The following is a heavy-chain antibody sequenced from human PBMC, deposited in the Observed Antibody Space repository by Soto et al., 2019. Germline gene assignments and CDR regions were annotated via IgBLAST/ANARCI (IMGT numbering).Heavy chain of an antibody. Sequence: QVQLVQSGAEVKKPGSSVKVSCKASGGTFSSYTISWVRQAPGQGLEWMGRIIPILGIANYAQKFQGRVTITAHKSTSTAYMELSSLRSEDTAVYYCASSIAVAGAGAFDIWGQGTMVTVSS. D-gene: IGHD6-19*01. CDR2: IIPILGIA. CDR3: ASSIAVAGAGAFDI. J-gene: IGHJ3*02. V-gene: IGHV1-69*02. CDR1: GGTFSSYT.